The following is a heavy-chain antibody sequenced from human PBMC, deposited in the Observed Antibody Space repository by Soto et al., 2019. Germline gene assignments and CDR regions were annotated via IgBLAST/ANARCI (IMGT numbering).Heavy chain of an antibody. CDR1: GGSFSGYY. Sequence: QVQLQQWGAELLRPSETLSLTCAVSGGSFSGYYWTWIRQPPGKGLEWIGEIDHSGGTNYNTSRRSRVTMSVDTSKNQFSLTLNSVTAADTAVYYCGRGPDQAKVGYWGQGTLVTVSS. V-gene: IGHV4-34*01. D-gene: IGHD1-26*01. J-gene: IGHJ4*02. CDR2: IDHSGGT. CDR3: GRGPDQAKVGY.